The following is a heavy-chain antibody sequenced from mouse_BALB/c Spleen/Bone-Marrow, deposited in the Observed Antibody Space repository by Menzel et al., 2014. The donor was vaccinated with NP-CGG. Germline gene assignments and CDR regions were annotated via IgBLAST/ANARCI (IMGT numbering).Heavy chain of an antibody. CDR3: AREGIHYPFAY. V-gene: IGHV1-39*01. CDR1: GFSFTAYN. J-gene: IGHJ3*01. CDR2: IDPYYGGT. D-gene: IGHD1-2*01. Sequence: EVKLVESGPELEKPGASVKISCKASGFSFTAYNMNWVKQSNGKSLEWIGNIDPYYGGTSYNQKFKGKATLTVDKSSSTAYMQLKSLTSEDSAVYYCAREGIHYPFAYWGRGTLVTVSA.